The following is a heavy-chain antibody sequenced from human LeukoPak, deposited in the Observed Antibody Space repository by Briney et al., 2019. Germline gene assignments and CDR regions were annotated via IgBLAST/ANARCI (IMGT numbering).Heavy chain of an antibody. V-gene: IGHV1-18*01. D-gene: IGHD6-13*01. CDR1: GYSENFYG. J-gene: IGHJ6*04. CDR3: TSQDGAGIAAAGRRGKDV. Sequence: ASVKVSCKTSGYSENFYGITWVRQVAGQGLEWMGWISAQHGQTEYAPNSQDRVTMTTDTYTNTAYMELRSLRSDDTAVYYCTSQDGAGIAAAGRRGKDVWGKGTTVTISS. CDR2: ISAQHGQT.